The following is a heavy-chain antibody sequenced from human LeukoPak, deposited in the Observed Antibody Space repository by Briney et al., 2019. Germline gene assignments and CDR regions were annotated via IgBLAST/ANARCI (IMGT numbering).Heavy chain of an antibody. CDR2: IDSYGNTM. V-gene: IGHV3-74*01. J-gene: IGHJ4*02. CDR3: AKDRLISRRIAAAGGRYAGFDY. D-gene: IGHD6-13*01. Sequence: GGSLRLSCVASGFTFSSHWMHWVRQVPGRGLLWVSRIDSYGNTMGYADSVKGRFTISRDNSKNTLYLQMDSLRAEDTAVYYCAKDRLISRRIAAAGGRYAGFDYWGQGTLVTVSS. CDR1: GFTFSSHW.